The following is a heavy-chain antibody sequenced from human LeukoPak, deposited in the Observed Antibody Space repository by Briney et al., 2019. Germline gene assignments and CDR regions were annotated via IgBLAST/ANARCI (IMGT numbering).Heavy chain of an antibody. D-gene: IGHD6-13*01. J-gene: IGHJ4*02. CDR2: INHSGST. Sequence: SETLSLTCTVSGGFISSSSYYWSWIRQPPGKGLEWIGEINHSGSTNYNPSLKSRVTISIDTSKNQFSLKLSSVTAADTALYYCARGPGTWYYYWGQGTLVTVSS. CDR3: ARGPGTWYYY. CDR1: GGFISSSSYY. V-gene: IGHV4-39*07.